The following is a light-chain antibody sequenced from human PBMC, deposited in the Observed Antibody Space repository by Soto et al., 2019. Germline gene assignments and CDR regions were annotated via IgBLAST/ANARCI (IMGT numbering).Light chain of an antibody. CDR1: QGISSY. J-gene: IGKJ1*01. CDR3: QQLNSYPRT. V-gene: IGKV1-9*01. CDR2: AAS. Sequence: DILLTQSPSFLSASVGDRVTITCRASQGISSYLAWYQQKPGKAPKLLIYAASTLQSGVPSRFSGSGSGTEFTLTISSLQPEDFATYYFQQLNSYPRTFGQGTKVEIK.